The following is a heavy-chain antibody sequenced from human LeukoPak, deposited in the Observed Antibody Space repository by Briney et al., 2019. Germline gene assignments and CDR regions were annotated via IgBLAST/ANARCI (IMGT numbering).Heavy chain of an antibody. CDR3: ARGGSITMVRGVPFDY. J-gene: IGHJ4*02. CDR2: IYHSGST. V-gene: IGHV4-38-2*02. D-gene: IGHD3-10*01. CDR1: GYSISSGYY. Sequence: PSETLSLTCTVSGYSISSGYYWGWIRQPPGKGLEWIGNIYHSGSTYYNSSLKSRLTISIDTSKNQFSLKLSSVTAADTAVYYCARGGSITMVRGVPFDYWGQGTLVTVSS.